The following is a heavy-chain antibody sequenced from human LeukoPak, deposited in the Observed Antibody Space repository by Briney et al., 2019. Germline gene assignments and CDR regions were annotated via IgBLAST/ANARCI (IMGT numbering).Heavy chain of an antibody. D-gene: IGHD2-2*02. J-gene: IGHJ4*02. Sequence: RPGGSLRLSCAASGFTFDDYGMSWVRQAPGKGLEWVSGINWNGGSTGYADSVKGRFTISRDNAKNSLYPQMNSLRAEDTALYYCARVRYCSSTSCYIFDYWGQGTLVTVSS. CDR1: GFTFDDYG. V-gene: IGHV3-20*04. CDR2: INWNGGST. CDR3: ARVRYCSSTSCYIFDY.